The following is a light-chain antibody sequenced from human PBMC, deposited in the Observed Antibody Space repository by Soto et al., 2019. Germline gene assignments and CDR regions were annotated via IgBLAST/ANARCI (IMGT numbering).Light chain of an antibody. CDR1: QSISSY. J-gene: IGKJ4*01. Sequence: DIQMTQSPSSLSASVGDRVTITCRASQSISSYLNWYQQKPGKAPKLLIYAASSLQSGVLSSFSGSGYGTDFILSISSLQPEYFATYYCQQRYSTLTFGGGTKLEIK. V-gene: IGKV1-39*01. CDR2: AAS. CDR3: QQRYSTLT.